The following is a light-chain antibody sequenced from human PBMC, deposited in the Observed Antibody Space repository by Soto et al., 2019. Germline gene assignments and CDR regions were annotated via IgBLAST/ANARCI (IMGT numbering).Light chain of an antibody. Sequence: DIQMTHSPSTLSASVGDRVTIICRASQSISSWLAWYQQKPGKAPKLLIYDASSLESGVSSRFSGSESGTDFTLTINGLQPDDFATYYCQQSYNTPWTFGQGTKVDIK. CDR2: DAS. CDR3: QQSYNTPWT. J-gene: IGKJ1*01. V-gene: IGKV1-5*02. CDR1: QSISSW.